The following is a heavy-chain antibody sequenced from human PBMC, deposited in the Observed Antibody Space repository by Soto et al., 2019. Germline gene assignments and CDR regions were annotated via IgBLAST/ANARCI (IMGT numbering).Heavy chain of an antibody. CDR2: INPSGGST. Sequence: ASVKVSCKASGYTFTRSGISWVRQAPGQGLEWMGIINPSGGSTSYAQKFQGRVTMTRDTSTSTVYMELSSLRSEDTAVYYCARRDVPLGDYSDWYFDLWGRGTLVTVSS. D-gene: IGHD4-17*01. V-gene: IGHV1-46*01. CDR1: GYTFTRSG. CDR3: ARRDVPLGDYSDWYFDL. J-gene: IGHJ2*01.